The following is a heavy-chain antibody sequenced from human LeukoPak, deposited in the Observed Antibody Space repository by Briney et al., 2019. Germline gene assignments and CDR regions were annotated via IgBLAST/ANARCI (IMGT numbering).Heavy chain of an antibody. Sequence: SQTLSLTCTLSGGSLSSGSYYCSSIPQPPGKGLECIGYIYYSGSTNYNPSLKSRVTISVDTSKNQFSLKLSSVTAADTAVYYCARERDSGSYYSFDYWGQGTLVTVSS. D-gene: IGHD1-26*01. CDR2: IYYSGST. CDR1: GGSLSSGSYY. CDR3: ARERDSGSYYSFDY. J-gene: IGHJ4*02. V-gene: IGHV4-61*01.